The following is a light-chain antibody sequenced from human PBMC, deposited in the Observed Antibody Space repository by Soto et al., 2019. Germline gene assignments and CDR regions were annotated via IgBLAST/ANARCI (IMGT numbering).Light chain of an antibody. CDR2: KAS. Sequence: DIQMTQSPSTLSASIGDRVTITCWASQSISSWLAWYQQKPGKAPKLLIYKASSLESGFPPRFTGSGSGTEFTLTISSLQPDDVATYYCQQYSGYSRTFGQGTKVEIK. J-gene: IGKJ1*01. CDR1: QSISSW. CDR3: QQYSGYSRT. V-gene: IGKV1-5*03.